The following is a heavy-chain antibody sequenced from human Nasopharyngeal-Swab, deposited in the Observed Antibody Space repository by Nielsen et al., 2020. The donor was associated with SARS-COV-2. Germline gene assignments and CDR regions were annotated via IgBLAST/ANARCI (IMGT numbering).Heavy chain of an antibody. CDR1: GYTFTRHN. V-gene: IGHV1-46*01. CDR3: VRMREFPV. Sequence: ASVKVSCKASGYTFTRHNMHWVRQAPGQGLEWMAIFDPRGDSTSHAQKFQGRLTMTTDTTTSTVYMELSSLSSDDTAVYYCVRMREFPVWGQGTLVTVSS. CDR2: FDPRGDST. J-gene: IGHJ4*02.